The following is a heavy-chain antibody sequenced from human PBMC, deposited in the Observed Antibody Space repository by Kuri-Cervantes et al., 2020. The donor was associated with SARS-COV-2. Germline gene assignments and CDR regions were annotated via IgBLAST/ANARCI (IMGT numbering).Heavy chain of an antibody. J-gene: IGHJ6*03. V-gene: IGHV1-24*01. D-gene: IGHD6-6*01. CDR1: GYTLTELS. CDR3: ASKFPGVPGSSPGYYYYMDV. CDR2: FDPEDGET. Sequence: ASVKVSCKVSGYTLTELSMHWVRQAPGKGLEWMGGFDPEDGETIYAQKFQGRVTMTEDTSTDTAYMELSSLRSEDTAVYYCASKFPGVPGSSPGYYYYMDVWGKGTTVTVSS.